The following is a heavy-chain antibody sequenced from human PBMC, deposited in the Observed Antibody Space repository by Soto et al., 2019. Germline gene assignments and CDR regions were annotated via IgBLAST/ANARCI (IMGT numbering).Heavy chain of an antibody. CDR3: ARRFDSSGYPFDY. J-gene: IGHJ4*02. CDR2: IYPGDSDT. V-gene: IGHV5-51*01. D-gene: IGHD3-22*01. CDR1: GYSFTSYW. Sequence: GESLKISCQGSGYSFTSYWIGWVRQMPGKGLEWMGIIYPGDSDTRYSPSFQGQVTISADKSISTAYLQWSSLKASDTAMYYCARRFDSSGYPFDYWGQGTLVTVSS.